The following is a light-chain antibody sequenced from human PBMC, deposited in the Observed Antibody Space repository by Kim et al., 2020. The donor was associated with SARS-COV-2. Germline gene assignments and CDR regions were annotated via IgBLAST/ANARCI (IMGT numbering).Light chain of an antibody. V-gene: IGKV1-27*01. CDR3: QKYNSAPRT. J-gene: IGKJ1*01. CDR2: AAS. Sequence: ASVGDKVTITCRASQGISNYLAWYQQKPGKVPKLLIYAASTLQSGVPSRFSGSGSGTDFTLTISSLQPEDVATYYCQKYNSAPRTFGQGTKVDIK. CDR1: QGISNY.